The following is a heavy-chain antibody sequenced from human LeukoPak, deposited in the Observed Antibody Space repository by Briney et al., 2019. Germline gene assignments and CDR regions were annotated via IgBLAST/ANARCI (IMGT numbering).Heavy chain of an antibody. CDR2: INRSGST. V-gene: IGHV4-34*01. D-gene: IGHD3-3*01. Sequence: SETLSLTCAVYGGSFSGYYWSWIRQPPGKGLEWIGEINRSGSTNYNPSLKSRVTISVDTSKNQFSLKLSPVTAADTAVYYCARSRSYYDFWSGYYTGGWFDPWGQGTLVTVSS. CDR3: ARSRSYYDFWSGYYTGGWFDP. CDR1: GGSFSGYY. J-gene: IGHJ5*02.